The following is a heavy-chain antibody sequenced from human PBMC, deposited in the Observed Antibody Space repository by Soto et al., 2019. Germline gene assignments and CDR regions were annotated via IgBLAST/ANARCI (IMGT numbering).Heavy chain of an antibody. J-gene: IGHJ4*02. D-gene: IGHD1-20*01. CDR3: ARGPISHFDN. Sequence: EVQLMESGGGLVEPGGSLRVSCAASGFTFNSFTMNWVRQAPGRRLEWVSSISATGNSIYYADSVKGRFTISRDNAKNSLFLQMNSLRAEDSAIYYCARGPISHFDNWGQGTPVTVSS. V-gene: IGHV3-21*04. CDR1: GFTFNSFT. CDR2: ISATGNSI.